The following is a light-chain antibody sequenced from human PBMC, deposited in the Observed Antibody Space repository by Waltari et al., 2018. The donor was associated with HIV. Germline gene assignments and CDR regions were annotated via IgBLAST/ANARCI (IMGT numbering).Light chain of an antibody. CDR1: GSNIGNNY. CDR3: GTWDNSLGGYI. CDR2: ETK. J-gene: IGLJ1*01. V-gene: IGLV1-51*02. Sequence: QSVLTQPPSVSAAPGQKVTVSCSGSGSNIGNNYVSWYQQLPGTAPKPLIYETKQRPSGIPDRFAGSKSGTSATLGITGLQTGDEADYYCGTWDNSLGGYIFGSGTKVTV.